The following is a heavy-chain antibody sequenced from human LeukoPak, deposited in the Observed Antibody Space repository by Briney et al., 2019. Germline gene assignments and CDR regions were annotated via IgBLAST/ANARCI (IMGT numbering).Heavy chain of an antibody. CDR3: VRLGDNLSFDY. Sequence: SETLSLTCAVSSYSITNDYYWGCIRQPPGKGLEWIGNTHHSGSSYYNPSLKSRVTMSVDTSKNQFSLNLSSVTAADTAVYYCVRLGDNLSFDYWGQGTLVTVSS. V-gene: IGHV4-38-2*01. CDR1: SYSITNDYY. J-gene: IGHJ4*02. D-gene: IGHD4/OR15-4a*01. CDR2: THHSGSS.